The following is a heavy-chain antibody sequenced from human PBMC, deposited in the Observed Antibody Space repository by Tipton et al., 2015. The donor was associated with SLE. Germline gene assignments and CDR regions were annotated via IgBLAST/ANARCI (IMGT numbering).Heavy chain of an antibody. CDR2: IYPSGSI. Sequence: GLVKPSETLSLTCTVSGDSINSHYWSWIRQPAGKGLQWIGRIYPSGSINYNPSLKSRVTMSVDTSKNQFSLKLTSVTAADTAIYYCAKLRGYWFDRWGPGTPVTVSS. J-gene: IGHJ5*02. CDR3: AKLRGYWFDR. V-gene: IGHV4-4*07. D-gene: IGHD5-24*01. CDR1: GDSINSHY.